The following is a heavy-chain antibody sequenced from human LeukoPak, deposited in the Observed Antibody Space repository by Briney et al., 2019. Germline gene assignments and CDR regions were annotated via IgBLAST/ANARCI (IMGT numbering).Heavy chain of an antibody. J-gene: IGHJ1*01. CDR3: ARQYYYDSSGYYYKYFQH. CDR1: GGSISSSSYY. Sequence: SETLSLTCTVSGGSISSSSYYWGWIRQPPGKGLEWIGSIYYSGSTYYNPSLKSRVTISVDTSKNQFSLKLSSVTAADTAVYYCARQYYYDSSGYYYKYFQHWGQGTLVTVSS. CDR2: IYYSGST. V-gene: IGHV4-39*01. D-gene: IGHD3-22*01.